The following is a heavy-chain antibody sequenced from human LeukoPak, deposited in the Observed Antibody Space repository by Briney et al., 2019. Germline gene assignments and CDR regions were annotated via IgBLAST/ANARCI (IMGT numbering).Heavy chain of an antibody. J-gene: IGHJ4*02. D-gene: IGHD2-21*01. CDR1: GFTFNDAW. CDR2: IKSKADGGTT. V-gene: IGHV3-15*01. CDR3: TTDRGPHFEFGDYLYLRY. Sequence: GGSLRLSCAASGFTFNDAWMSGVRRSPGEGVEWVGRIKSKADGGTTDYAAPVKGRFTISRDDSKNTLYLQMNSLKTEDTAVYYCTTDRGPHFEFGDYLYLRYWGRGTLVTVSS.